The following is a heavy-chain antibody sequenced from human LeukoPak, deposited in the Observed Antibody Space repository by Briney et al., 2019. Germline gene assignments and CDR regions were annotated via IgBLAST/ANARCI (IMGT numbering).Heavy chain of an antibody. CDR1: GFTFSSYG. V-gene: IGHV3-30*02. CDR2: IRYDGSNK. J-gene: IGHJ4*02. Sequence: GGSLRLSCAASGFTFSSYGMHWVRQAPGKGLEWVTFIRYDGSNKYYADSVKGRFTISRDSSKNTLYLQMNSLRAEDTAVYYCAKEGLWFGDRSFDYWGQGTLVTVSS. CDR3: AKEGLWFGDRSFDY. D-gene: IGHD3-10*01.